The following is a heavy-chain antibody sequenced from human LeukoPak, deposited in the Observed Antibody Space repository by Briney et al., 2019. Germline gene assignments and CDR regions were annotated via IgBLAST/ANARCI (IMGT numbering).Heavy chain of an antibody. CDR1: GFTFSSYG. D-gene: IGHD1-26*01. CDR2: IRYDGSNK. V-gene: IGHV3-30*02. CDR3: AKDSKAYSGSYGVDY. Sequence: GGSLRLSCAASGFTFSSYGMHWVRQAPGKGLEWVAFIRYDGSNKYYADSVKGRFTISRDNSKNTLYLQMNSLRAEDTAVYYCAKDSKAYSGSYGVDYWGQGTLVTVSS. J-gene: IGHJ4*02.